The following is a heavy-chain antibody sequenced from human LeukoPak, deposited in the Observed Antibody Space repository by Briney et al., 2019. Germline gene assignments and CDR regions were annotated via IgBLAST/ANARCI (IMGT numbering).Heavy chain of an antibody. V-gene: IGHV3-11*05. CDR1: GFTFSDYY. Sequence: GGSLRLSCAASGFTFSDYYMSWIRQAPGKGLEWVSYISSSSSYTNYADSVKGRFTISRDNAKNSLYLQMNSLRAEDTAVYYCARDPDYYDSSGNNWGQGTLVTVSS. D-gene: IGHD3-22*01. J-gene: IGHJ4*02. CDR2: ISSSSSYT. CDR3: ARDPDYYDSSGNN.